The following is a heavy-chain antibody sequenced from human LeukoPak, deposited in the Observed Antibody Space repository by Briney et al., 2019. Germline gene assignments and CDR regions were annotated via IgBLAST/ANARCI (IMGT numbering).Heavy chain of an antibody. Sequence: SQTLSVTCAISGDSVSSAAWNWIRQSPSRGLEWLGRTYYRSKWYNDYAVSVKSRITINPDTSKNQFSLQLNSVTPEDTAVYYCARGGIGYCTSSSCYFDYWGQGTLVTVSS. D-gene: IGHD2-2*01. CDR1: GDSVSSAA. V-gene: IGHV6-1*01. CDR3: ARGGIGYCTSSSCYFDY. CDR2: TYYRSKWYN. J-gene: IGHJ4*02.